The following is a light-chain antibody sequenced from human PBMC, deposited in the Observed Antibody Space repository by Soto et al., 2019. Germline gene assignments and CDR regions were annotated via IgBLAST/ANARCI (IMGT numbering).Light chain of an antibody. CDR1: SSDVGGYNY. V-gene: IGLV2-14*01. J-gene: IGLJ1*01. CDR2: EVS. Sequence: QSALTQPASVSGSPGQSITISCTGTSSDVGGYNYVSWYQQHPGKAPKLMIYEVSNRPSGASNRFSGSKSGNTASLTISGLQAEDEADYYCSSYTSSSTPVFGTGTKVTVL. CDR3: SSYTSSSTPV.